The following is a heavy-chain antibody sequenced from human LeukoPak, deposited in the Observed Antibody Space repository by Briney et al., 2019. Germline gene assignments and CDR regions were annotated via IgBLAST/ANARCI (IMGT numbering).Heavy chain of an antibody. V-gene: IGHV3-7*01. D-gene: IGHD6-13*01. CDR1: GFTFSSYW. CDR2: IKQDGSEK. Sequence: GGSLRLSCAASGFTFSSYWMSWVRQAPGKGLEWVANIKQDGSEKYYVDSVKGRFTISRDNAKNSLYLQMNSLRAEDTAVYYSASGSSSWYYFDYWGQGTLVTVSS. J-gene: IGHJ4*02. CDR3: ASGSSSWYYFDY.